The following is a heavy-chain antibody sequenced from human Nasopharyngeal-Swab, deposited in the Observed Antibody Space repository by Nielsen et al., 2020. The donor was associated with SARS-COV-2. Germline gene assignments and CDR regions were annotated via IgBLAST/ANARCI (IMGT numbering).Heavy chain of an antibody. Sequence: GESLKISCAASGFTFSTYWMSWVRQVPGKGLEWVGNIKEDGSEKQYVDSVKGRFTMSRDNAKNSLYLQMNSLRAEDTAVYYCARVGKVGVAGAFDIWGQGTMVTVSS. CDR2: IKEDGSEK. CDR1: GFTFSTYW. V-gene: IGHV3-7*01. J-gene: IGHJ3*02. D-gene: IGHD6-19*01. CDR3: ARVGKVGVAGAFDI.